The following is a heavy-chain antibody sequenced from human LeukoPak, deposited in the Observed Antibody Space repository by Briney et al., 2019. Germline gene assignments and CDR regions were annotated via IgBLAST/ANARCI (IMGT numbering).Heavy chain of an antibody. D-gene: IGHD4-17*01. V-gene: IGHV3-23*01. CDR3: AKDPNGDYIGAFDL. Sequence: GGSLRLSCEASGFNFYNYALIWVRQAPGKGLEWVAAIRGSGGNTYYADSVRGRFTISRDNSKNTLYLQMNSLRAEDTAVYYCAKDPNGDYIGAFDLWGQGTLVAVSS. J-gene: IGHJ3*01. CDR1: GFNFYNYA. CDR2: IRGSGGNT.